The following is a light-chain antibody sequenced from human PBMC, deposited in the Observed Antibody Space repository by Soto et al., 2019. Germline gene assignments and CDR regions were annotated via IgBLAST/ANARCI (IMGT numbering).Light chain of an antibody. CDR2: DVS. CDR3: QQYNGYSRT. CDR1: RSTGDS. Sequence: IQMTQSPSALSASVGDRVTITCRASRSTGDSLAWYQQNPGKAPYLLTSDVSSLERGVPSRFSGSGSGTGFTLTISSMQPDDFATVYCQQYNGYSRTFGQGTKVDIK. V-gene: IGKV1-5*01. J-gene: IGKJ1*01.